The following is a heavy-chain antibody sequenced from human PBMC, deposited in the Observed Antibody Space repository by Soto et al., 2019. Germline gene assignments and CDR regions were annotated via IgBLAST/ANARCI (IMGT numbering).Heavy chain of an antibody. CDR1: VYTLSEFS. J-gene: IGHJ3*02. D-gene: IGHD1-26*01. CDR3: ATGSGSYFGDAFDI. Sequence: ASVKVSCKISVYTLSEFSMHWVRQAPGKGLEWMGGFDPEDGETIYAQKFQGRVTMTEDTSTDTAYMELSSLRSEDTAVYYCATGSGSYFGDAFDIWGQGTMVTVSS. V-gene: IGHV1-24*01. CDR2: FDPEDGET.